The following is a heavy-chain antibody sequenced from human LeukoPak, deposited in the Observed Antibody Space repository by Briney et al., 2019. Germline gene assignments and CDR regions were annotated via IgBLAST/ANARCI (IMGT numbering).Heavy chain of an antibody. CDR2: VSGSGAIA. V-gene: IGHV3-23*01. J-gene: IGHJ4*02. D-gene: IGHD3-22*01. Sequence: GGSLRLSCAASGFTFNNYAMSWVRQAPGKGLEWVSTVSGSGAIAYYTDSDKGRFTISRDNSKNTLYLQMNSLRAEDTAVYYCAKGALEYYYDSSGYYSLHSWDYWGQGTLVTVSS. CDR3: AKGALEYYYDSSGYYSLHSWDY. CDR1: GFTFNNYA.